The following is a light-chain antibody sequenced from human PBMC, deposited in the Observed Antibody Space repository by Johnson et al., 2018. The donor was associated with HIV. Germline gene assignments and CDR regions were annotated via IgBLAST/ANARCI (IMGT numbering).Light chain of an antibody. CDR2: DNN. V-gene: IGLV1-51*01. J-gene: IGLJ1*01. CDR3: GTWDSSLSAYV. CDR1: SSNIGNND. Sequence: QSVLTQPPSVSAAPGQKVTISCSGSSSNIGNNDVSWYQQLPGTAPKLLIYDNNKRSSGIPDRFSASKSGTSATLGITGLQTGDEADYYCGTWDSSLSAYVFGTGTKVTVL.